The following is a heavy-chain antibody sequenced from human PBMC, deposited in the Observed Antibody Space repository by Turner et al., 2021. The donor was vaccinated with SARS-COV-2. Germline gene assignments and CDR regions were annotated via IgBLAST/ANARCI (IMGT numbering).Heavy chain of an antibody. CDR1: GGSISSKS. CDR2: FYEIGSN. CDR3: ARHQGSTSGYDHGMDV. J-gene: IGHJ6*02. Sequence: QVQLQESGPGLVRPSETLCLTCTVPGGSISSKSWSWIRQSPGRGLEWIGYFYEIGSNDYNPALRSLITISVDTTKNQLSQNLISMTAADAAVYYCARHQGSTSGYDHGMDVWGQGTAVIVSS. V-gene: IGHV4-59*08. D-gene: IGHD1-1*01.